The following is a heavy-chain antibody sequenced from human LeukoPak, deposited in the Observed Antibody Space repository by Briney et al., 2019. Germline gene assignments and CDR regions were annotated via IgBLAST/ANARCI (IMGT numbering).Heavy chain of an antibody. J-gene: IGHJ4*02. CDR3: ARVAAKTVDY. D-gene: IGHD2-15*01. V-gene: IGHV4-39*07. Sequence: SETLSLTCTVPGGSISRSSYYWGWIRQPPGKGLEWIGHIYYSGSTDYNPSLKSRVTISVDTSKNQFSLKLSSVTAADTAVYYCARVAAKTVDYWGQGTLVTVSS. CDR1: GGSISRSSYY. CDR2: IYYSGST.